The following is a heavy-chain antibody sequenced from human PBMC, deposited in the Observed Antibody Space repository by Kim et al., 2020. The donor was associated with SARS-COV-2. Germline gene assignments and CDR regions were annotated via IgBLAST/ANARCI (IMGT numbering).Heavy chain of an antibody. CDR1: GFTFTSSA. CDR2: IVVGSGNT. Sequence: SVKVSCKASGFTFTSSAMQWVRQARGQRLEWIGWIVVGSGNTNYAQKFQERVTITRDMSTSTAYMELSSLRSEDTAVYYCVAAAAGYYYYYGMDVWGQGTTVTVSS. D-gene: IGHD6-13*01. V-gene: IGHV1-58*02. CDR3: VAAAAGYYYYYGMDV. J-gene: IGHJ6*02.